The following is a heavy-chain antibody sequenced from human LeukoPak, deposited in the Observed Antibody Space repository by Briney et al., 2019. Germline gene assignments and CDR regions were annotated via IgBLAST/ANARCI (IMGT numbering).Heavy chain of an antibody. V-gene: IGHV3-7*01. J-gene: IGHJ1*01. D-gene: IGHD3-3*01. CDR3: ARLCYDFWSGYEYFQH. Sequence: GGSLRLSCAASGFTFSIYWMSWVRQAPGKGLEWVANIKQDGSEKYYVDSGKGRFTISREKAKNSLYLQMNSLRAEDTAVYYCARLCYDFWSGYEYFQHWGQGTLVTVSS. CDR1: GFTFSIYW. CDR2: IKQDGSEK.